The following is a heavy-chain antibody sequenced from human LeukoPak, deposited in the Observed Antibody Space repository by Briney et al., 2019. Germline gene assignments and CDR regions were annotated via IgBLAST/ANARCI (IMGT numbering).Heavy chain of an antibody. V-gene: IGHV3-23*01. D-gene: IGHD3-22*01. CDR3: AKGDYHDSRGHSPFDP. CDR2: ISGSGGST. CDR1: GFTFSSYA. J-gene: IGHJ5*02. Sequence: GGSLRLSCAASGFTFSSYAMSWVRQAPGKGLEWVSAISGSGGSTYYADSVKGRFTISRDNSKNTLYLQMNSLRAEDTAVYYCAKGDYHDSRGHSPFDPWGQGTLVTVSS.